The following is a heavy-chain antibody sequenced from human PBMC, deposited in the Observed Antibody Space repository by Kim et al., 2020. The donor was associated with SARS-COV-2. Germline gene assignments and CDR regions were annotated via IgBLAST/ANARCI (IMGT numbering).Heavy chain of an antibody. V-gene: IGHV4-34*01. J-gene: IGHJ4*02. Sequence: SETLSLTCAVYGGSFSGYYWSWIRQPPGKGLEWIGEINHSGSTNYNPSLKSRVTISVDTSKNQFSLKLSSVTAADTAVYYCARGRHLGYCSGGSCYPRSKGFDYWGQGTLVTVSS. CDR2: INHSGST. CDR1: GGSFSGYY. CDR3: ARGRHLGYCSGGSCYPRSKGFDY. D-gene: IGHD2-15*01.